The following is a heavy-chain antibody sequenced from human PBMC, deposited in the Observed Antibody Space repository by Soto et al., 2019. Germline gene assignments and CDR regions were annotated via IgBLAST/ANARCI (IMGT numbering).Heavy chain of an antibody. CDR2: ISAYNGNT. Sequence: VQLVQSGAEVKKPGASVKVSCKASGYTFTSYGISWVRQAPGQGLEWMGRISAYNGNTNYAQKLQGRVTMTTDTSKSKAYRELRSLSSDDTAVYYCARGGKVYSGYDRYWHYYYGMDVWGQGTTVTVSS. J-gene: IGHJ6*02. CDR1: GYTFTSYG. CDR3: ARGGKVYSGYDRYWHYYYGMDV. D-gene: IGHD5-12*01. V-gene: IGHV1-18*01.